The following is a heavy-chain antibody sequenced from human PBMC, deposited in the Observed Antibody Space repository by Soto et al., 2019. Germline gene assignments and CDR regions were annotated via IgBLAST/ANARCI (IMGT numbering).Heavy chain of an antibody. CDR2: ISSTSSYS. Sequence: VGPLRLSCGASGFTFSDNYMSWIRQAPGKGLEWVSHISSTSSYSNHADSVKGRFTTSRDNAKNSLYMHMNGLRAEDTAVYYCAGGGYTYGRHDYWGRGTLVTVSS. CDR1: GFTFSDNY. CDR3: AGGGYTYGRHDY. V-gene: IGHV3-11*06. J-gene: IGHJ4*02. D-gene: IGHD5-18*01.